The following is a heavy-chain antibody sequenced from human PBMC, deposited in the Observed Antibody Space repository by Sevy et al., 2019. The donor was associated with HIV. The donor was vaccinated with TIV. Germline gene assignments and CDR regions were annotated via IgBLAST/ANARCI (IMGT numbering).Heavy chain of an antibody. CDR3: TRYALTSRTWFDP. V-gene: IGHV3-53*01. D-gene: IGHD7-27*01. CDR1: GFTVSSIY. Sequence: GGSLRLSCAASGFTVSSIYMSWVRQAPGKGLEWVSFIDSGGQTYYADSVKGRFTISRDNSKNTLFLQMNSLRADDTAVYYCTRYALTSRTWFDPCGQGTLVTVSS. J-gene: IGHJ5*02. CDR2: IDSGGQT.